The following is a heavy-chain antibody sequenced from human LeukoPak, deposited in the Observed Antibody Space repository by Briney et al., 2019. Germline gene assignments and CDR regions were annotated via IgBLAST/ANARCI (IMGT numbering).Heavy chain of an antibody. V-gene: IGHV1-46*01. D-gene: IGHD5-18*01. CDR2: INPSGGST. CDR3: ARDAVDTAMVTNYFDY. J-gene: IGHJ4*02. Sequence: ASVKVSCKASGYTFTIYYMHWVRQAPGQGLEWMGIINPSGGSTSYAQKFQGRVTMTRDTSTSTVYMELSSLRSEDTAVYYCARDAVDTAMVTNYFDYWGQGTLVTVSS. CDR1: GYTFTIYY.